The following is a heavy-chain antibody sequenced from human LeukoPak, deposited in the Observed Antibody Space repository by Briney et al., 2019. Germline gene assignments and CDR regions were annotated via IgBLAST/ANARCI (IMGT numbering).Heavy chain of an antibody. Sequence: SETLSLTCTVSGGPISSSSYYWGWIRQPPGEGLEWIGSIYYSGTTYYNPSLRSQITISVDTSKNQFSLKLSSVTAADTAVYYCARDRPRSAGGFDYWGQGTLVTVSS. J-gene: IGHJ4*02. CDR1: GGPISSSSYY. V-gene: IGHV4-39*07. CDR2: IYYSGTT. CDR3: ARDRPRSAGGFDY. D-gene: IGHD3-16*01.